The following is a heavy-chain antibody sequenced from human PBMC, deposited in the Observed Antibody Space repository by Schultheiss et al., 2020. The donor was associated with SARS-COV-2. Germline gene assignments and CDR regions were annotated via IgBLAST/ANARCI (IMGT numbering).Heavy chain of an antibody. D-gene: IGHD1-26*01. CDR2: MNPNSGNT. J-gene: IGHJ3*02. CDR3: ARPYSGSYHDAFDI. Sequence: ASVKVSCKASGYTFTSYDINWVRQATGQGLEWMGWMNPNSGNTGYAQKFQGRVTMTRNTSISTAYMELSSLRSDDTAVYYCARPYSGSYHDAFDIWGQGTMGTVSS. CDR1: GYTFTSYD. V-gene: IGHV1-8*01.